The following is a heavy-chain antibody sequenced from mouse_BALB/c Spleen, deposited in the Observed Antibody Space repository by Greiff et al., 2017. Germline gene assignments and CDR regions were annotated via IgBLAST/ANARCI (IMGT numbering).Heavy chain of an antibody. J-gene: IGHJ4*01. CDR2: ISSGGGST. Sequence: EVKLQESGGGLVKPGGSLKLSCAASGFAFSSYDMSWVRQTPEKRLEWVAYISSGGGSTYYPDTVKGRFTISRDNAKNTLYLQMSSLKSEDTAMYYCARHVGDYYAMDYWGQGTSVTVSS. CDR3: ARHVGDYYAMDY. V-gene: IGHV5-12-1*01. CDR1: GFAFSSYD. D-gene: IGHD3-3*01.